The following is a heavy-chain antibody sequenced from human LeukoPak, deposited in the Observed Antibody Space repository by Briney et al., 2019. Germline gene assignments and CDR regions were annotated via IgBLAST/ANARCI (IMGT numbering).Heavy chain of an antibody. J-gene: IGHJ4*02. CDR1: GGSFSGYY. CDR3: ASGECSGGSCYALAGY. Sequence: SSETLSLTCAVYGGSFSGYYWSWIRRPPGKGLEWIGYIYHSGSTNYNPSLKSRVTISVDTSRNQFSLKLSSVTAADTAVYYCASGECSGGSCYALAGYWGQGTLVTVSS. CDR2: IYHSGST. V-gene: IGHV4-34*01. D-gene: IGHD2-15*01.